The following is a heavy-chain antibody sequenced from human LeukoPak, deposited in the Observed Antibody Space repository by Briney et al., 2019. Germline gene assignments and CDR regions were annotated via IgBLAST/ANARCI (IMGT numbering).Heavy chain of an antibody. CDR3: ARGPYSYDSSGAFDI. Sequence: PSQTLSLTCTVSGDSISSGDYYWRWIRQPAGKGLEWIGRISSSGSTNYNPSLKSRVTISLDTSKNQFSLKLSSVTAADTAVYFCARGPYSYDSSGAFDIWGQGTMVTVSS. D-gene: IGHD3-22*01. J-gene: IGHJ3*02. CDR2: ISSSGST. V-gene: IGHV4-61*02. CDR1: GDSISSGDYY.